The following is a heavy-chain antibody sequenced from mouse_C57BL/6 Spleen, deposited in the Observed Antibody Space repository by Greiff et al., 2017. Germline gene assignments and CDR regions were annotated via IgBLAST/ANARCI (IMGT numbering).Heavy chain of an antibody. CDR3: VRRGVRDAMDY. Sequence: GGGLVQPKGSLKLSCAASGFSFNTYAMNWVRQAPGKGLEWVARIRSKSNNYATYYADSVKDRFTISRDDSESMLYLQMNNLKTEDTAMYYCVRRGVRDAMDYWGQGTSVTVSS. V-gene: IGHV10-1*01. CDR1: GFSFNTYA. J-gene: IGHJ4*01. D-gene: IGHD2-1*01. CDR2: IRSKSNNYAT.